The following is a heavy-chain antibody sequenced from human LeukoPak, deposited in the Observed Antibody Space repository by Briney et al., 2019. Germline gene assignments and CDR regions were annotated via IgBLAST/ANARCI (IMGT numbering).Heavy chain of an antibody. D-gene: IGHD3-10*01. CDR3: ARDTSGSYPPLNFHN. V-gene: IGHV3-30*14. Sequence: GGSLRLSCAASGFTFSSYAMHWVRQAPGKGLEWVAVISYDGSNKYYADSVKGRFTISRDNSKNTLFLQMNSLRADDTAIYYCARDTSGSYPPLNFHNWGQGTLVTVSS. J-gene: IGHJ4*02. CDR2: ISYDGSNK. CDR1: GFTFSSYA.